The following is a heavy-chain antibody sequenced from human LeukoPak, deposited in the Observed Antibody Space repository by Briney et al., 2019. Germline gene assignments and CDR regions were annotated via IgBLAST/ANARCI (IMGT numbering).Heavy chain of an antibody. CDR1: GFTFRSYE. V-gene: IGHV3-48*03. Sequence: GGSLRLSCEDSGFTFRSYEMNWVRQAPGKGLEWIAYLSSSGSAFSYADSVRGRFTISRDNSKNTLYLQMNSLRLEDAAVYFCARAPVTSCRGAYCYPFDYWGQGTQVTVSS. D-gene: IGHD2-21*01. CDR2: LSSSGSAF. CDR3: ARAPVTSCRGAYCYPFDY. J-gene: IGHJ4*02.